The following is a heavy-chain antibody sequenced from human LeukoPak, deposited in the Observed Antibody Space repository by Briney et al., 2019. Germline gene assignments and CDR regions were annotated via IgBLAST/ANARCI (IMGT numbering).Heavy chain of an antibody. V-gene: IGHV4-38-2*01. J-gene: IGHJ3*02. Sequence: KTSETLSLTCAVSGYSISRGSYWGWIRQPPGKGLEWIGSVYHSGSAYYNPSLKSRVTILVDTSKNQFSLKLTSVTAADTAVYYCAVGLHSGQFAFDIWGQGTMVTVSS. CDR1: GYSISRGSY. D-gene: IGHD5-24*01. CDR3: AVGLHSGQFAFDI. CDR2: VYHSGSA.